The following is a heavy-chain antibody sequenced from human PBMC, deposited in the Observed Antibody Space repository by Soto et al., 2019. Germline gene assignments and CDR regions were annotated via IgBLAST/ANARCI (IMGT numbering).Heavy chain of an antibody. CDR3: AKDYSTWCMDV. CDR1: GFTFRSYG. J-gene: IGHJ6*02. V-gene: IGHV3-30*18. Sequence: QVQLVESGGGVVQPGRSLRLSCAASGFTFRSYGMHWVRQAPGKGLEWVAVISNDGSNKYYADSVKGRFTISRDTSKNTLYLQMNSLRAEDTAVYCCAKDYSTWCMDVWGQGTTVTVSS. CDR2: ISNDGSNK. D-gene: IGHD6-13*01.